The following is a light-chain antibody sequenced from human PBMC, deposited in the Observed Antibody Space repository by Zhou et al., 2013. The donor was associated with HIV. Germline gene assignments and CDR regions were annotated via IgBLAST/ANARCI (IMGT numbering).Light chain of an antibody. CDR3: QQYDNLPYT. J-gene: IGKJ2*01. CDR2: DAS. V-gene: IGKV1-33*01. CDR1: QDISSY. Sequence: DIQMTQSPSSLSASVGDRVTITCQASQDISSYLNWYQQKPGKAPKLLIYDASNLETGVPSRFSGSGSGTDFTFTISSLQPEDIATYYCQQYDNLPYTFGPGDQAGDQT.